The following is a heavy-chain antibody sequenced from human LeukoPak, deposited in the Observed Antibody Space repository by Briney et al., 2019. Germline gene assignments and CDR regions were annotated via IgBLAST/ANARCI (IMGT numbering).Heavy chain of an antibody. CDR2: INPNSGGT. CDR3: AIYDFWSGPYQAPIDY. D-gene: IGHD3-3*01. Sequence: VXCKASGYTFTCYYMHWVRQAPGQGIEWMGWINPNSGGTSYAQKFQGRVSITRDTSISTAYMELSRQGSDDTAVYYCAIYDFWSGPYQAPIDYWGQGTLVTVSS. V-gene: IGHV1-2*02. J-gene: IGHJ4*02. CDR1: GYTFTCYY.